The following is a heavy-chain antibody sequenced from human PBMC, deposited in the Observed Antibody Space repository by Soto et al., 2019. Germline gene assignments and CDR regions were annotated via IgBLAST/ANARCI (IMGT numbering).Heavy chain of an antibody. J-gene: IGHJ4*02. D-gene: IGHD5-18*01. CDR1: GGSIGSGGYY. CDR3: ARSGYSYGPNPLLY. V-gene: IGHV4-31*03. Sequence: LSLTCTVSGGSIGSGGYYWSWIRQHPGKGLEWIGYIYYSGSTYYNPSLKSRVTISVDTSKNQFSLKLSSVTAADTAVYYCARSGYSYGPNPLLYWGQGTLVTVSS. CDR2: IYYSGST.